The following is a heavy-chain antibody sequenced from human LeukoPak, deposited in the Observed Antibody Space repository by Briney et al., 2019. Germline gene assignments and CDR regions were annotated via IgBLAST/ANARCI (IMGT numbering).Heavy chain of an antibody. J-gene: IGHJ5*02. CDR1: GGSISNYF. D-gene: IGHD5-24*01. V-gene: IGHV4-59*01. Sequence: SETLSLTCTVSGGSISNYFWSWIRQPPGKGLEWIGYIHYSGNTNYNPSLKSRVTISVDTSKNQFSLKLSSVTAADTAVYYCARNGRRDAYNSWFDPWGQGTLVTVSS. CDR3: ARNGRRDAYNSWFDP. CDR2: IHYSGNT.